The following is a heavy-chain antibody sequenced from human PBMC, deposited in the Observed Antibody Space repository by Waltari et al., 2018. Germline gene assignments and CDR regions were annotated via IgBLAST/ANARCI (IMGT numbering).Heavy chain of an antibody. CDR2: ISYDGSNK. Sequence: QVQLVESGGGVVQPGRSLRLSCAASGFTFSSYGMHWVRPAPGKGLEWVAVISYDGSNKYYADSVKGRFTISRDNSKNTLYLQMNSLRAEDTAVYYCAKGSTGGYYYYGMDVWGQGTTVTVSS. J-gene: IGHJ6*02. D-gene: IGHD2-15*01. CDR3: AKGSTGGYYYYGMDV. CDR1: GFTFSSYG. V-gene: IGHV3-30*18.